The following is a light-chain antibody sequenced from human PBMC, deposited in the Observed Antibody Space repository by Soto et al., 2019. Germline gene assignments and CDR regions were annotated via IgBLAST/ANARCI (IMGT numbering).Light chain of an antibody. CDR1: SSDFGSYNL. V-gene: IGLV2-23*01. CDR2: VDN. J-gene: IGLJ2*01. CDR3: CSYATSSPVV. Sequence: QSALTQPASVSGSPGQSITISCTGTSSDFGSYNLVSWYQLHPGKASKLMVYVDNKRPSGVSNRLSGSKSGNTASLTISGLQAEDEADYYCCSYATSSPVVFGGGTKITVL.